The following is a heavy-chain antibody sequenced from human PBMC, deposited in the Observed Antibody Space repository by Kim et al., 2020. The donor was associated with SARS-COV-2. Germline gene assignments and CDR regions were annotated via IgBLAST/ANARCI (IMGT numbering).Heavy chain of an antibody. CDR3: VRQDYYGSGSYMSYYYGMDV. CDR1: GFTVSSNY. Sequence: GGSLRLSCEASGFTVSSNYMSWVRQTPGKGLEWVSVIYSGGRTYYADSVKGRFTISRDNSKNTLYLQMNSLRAEDTAVYYCVRQDYYGSGSYMSYYYGMDVWGQGTTVTVSS. D-gene: IGHD3-10*01. CDR2: IYSGGRT. J-gene: IGHJ6*02. V-gene: IGHV3-53*01.